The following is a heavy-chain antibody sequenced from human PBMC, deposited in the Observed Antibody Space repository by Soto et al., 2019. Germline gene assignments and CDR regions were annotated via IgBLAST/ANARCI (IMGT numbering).Heavy chain of an antibody. V-gene: IGHV4-4*07. CDR1: GGSISPYF. CDR3: AREGGYFDSSGSGVYHYYGVDV. Sequence: PSETLSLTCSVSGGSISPYFWSWIRKPAGKGLEWIGRIYYTGSTNYNPPLKSRVSMSLDRARNQISLKVSFLTAADTAVYYCAREGGYFDSSGSGVYHYYGVDVWGRGTTVTVSS. D-gene: IGHD3-22*01. J-gene: IGHJ6*02. CDR2: IYYTGST.